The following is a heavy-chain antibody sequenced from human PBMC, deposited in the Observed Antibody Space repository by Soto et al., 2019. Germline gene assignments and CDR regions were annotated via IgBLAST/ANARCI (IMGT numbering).Heavy chain of an antibody. D-gene: IGHD5-18*01. V-gene: IGHV3-23*01. CDR2: ISGSGGST. CDR1: GFIFSSDA. Sequence: GGALIVSWAASGFIFSSDAMSWFRHAPGKGLEWVSAISGSGGSTYYADSVKGRFTISRDNSKNTLYLQMNSLRAEDTAVYYCAKDVSYGYDQHWRQGT. J-gene: IGHJ1*01. CDR3: AKDVSYGYDQH.